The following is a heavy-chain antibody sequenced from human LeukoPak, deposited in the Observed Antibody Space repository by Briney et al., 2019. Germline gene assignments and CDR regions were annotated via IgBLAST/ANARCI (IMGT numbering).Heavy chain of an antibody. CDR2: IYHSGST. Sequence: SETLSLTCTVSGYSISSGYYWGWIRQPPGKGLEWIGSIYHSGSTYYNPSLKSRVTISVDTSKNQFSLKLSSVTAADTAVYYCAREYCSSTSCPVGFDYWGQGTLVTVSS. D-gene: IGHD2-2*01. CDR3: AREYCSSTSCPVGFDY. V-gene: IGHV4-38-2*02. J-gene: IGHJ4*02. CDR1: GYSISSGYY.